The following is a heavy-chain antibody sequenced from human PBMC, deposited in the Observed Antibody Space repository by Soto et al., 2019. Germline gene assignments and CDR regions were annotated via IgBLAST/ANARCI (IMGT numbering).Heavy chain of an antibody. J-gene: IGHJ4*02. CDR1: GFTFSSYG. V-gene: IGHV3-30*18. CDR2: ISYDGRNK. Sequence: PGGSLRRSCSASGFTFSSYGMHWVRQAPGKGLEWVAVISYDGRNKYYADSVKGRFTISRDNSKNTLYLQMNSLRAEDTAVYYCAKEVAVVAAIGSLDYWGQGTLVTVPQ. D-gene: IGHD2-15*01. CDR3: AKEVAVVAAIGSLDY.